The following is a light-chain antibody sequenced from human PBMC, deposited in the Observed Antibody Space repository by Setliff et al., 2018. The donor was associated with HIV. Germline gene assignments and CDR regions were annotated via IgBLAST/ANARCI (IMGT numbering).Light chain of an antibody. CDR1: SSDVSTYNF. CDR3: NSYTSSSTFAV. V-gene: IGLV2-14*03. J-gene: IGLJ1*01. CDR2: DVS. Sequence: QSVLTQPASVSGSPGQSITISCTGTSSDVSTYNFVSWYQQHPGKAPKLMIYDVSYRPSGVSNRFSGSKSGNTASLTISGLQAEDEADYYCNSYTSSSTFAVFGTGTKVTVL.